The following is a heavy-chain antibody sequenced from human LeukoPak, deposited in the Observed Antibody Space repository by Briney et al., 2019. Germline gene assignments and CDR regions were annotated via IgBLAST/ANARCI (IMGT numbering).Heavy chain of an antibody. D-gene: IGHD6-19*01. J-gene: IGHJ4*02. Sequence: QPGGSLRLSCAASGFAFSSFALSWVRQAPGKGLEWVSVISANSVHIFYADSVKGRFTISRDNSKNTVYIQMNSLRADDTAVYYCAKVSSGWFRQWYFDYWGQGTLVTVSS. V-gene: IGHV3-23*01. CDR2: ISANSVHI. CDR3: AKVSSGWFRQWYFDY. CDR1: GFAFSSFA.